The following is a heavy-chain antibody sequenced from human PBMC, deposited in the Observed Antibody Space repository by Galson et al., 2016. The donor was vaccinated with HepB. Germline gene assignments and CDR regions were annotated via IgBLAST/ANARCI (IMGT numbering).Heavy chain of an antibody. CDR1: GFNLNSYS. CDR2: ITSSSSLI. Sequence: CAVFGFNLNSYSMNWVRQAPGKGLEWISYITSSSSLIFYADSVKGRFTISRDNARNSLYLQMNILRDEDTAVYYCARVVYGSGSYYRFYDYWGQGTLVTVSS. V-gene: IGHV3-48*02. J-gene: IGHJ4*02. D-gene: IGHD3-10*01. CDR3: ARVVYGSGSYYRFYDY.